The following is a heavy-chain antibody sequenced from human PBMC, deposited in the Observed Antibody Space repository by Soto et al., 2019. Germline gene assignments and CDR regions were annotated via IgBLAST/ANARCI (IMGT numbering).Heavy chain of an antibody. V-gene: IGHV1-69*01. J-gene: IGHJ4*02. Sequence: QMEQSGAEVRKPGSSVKVSCKPSGGSLTSYPMAWVRQAPGQGFEWMGVIIHIHGTTEYAQKSQGRVAITAGESTNRATLELTGLTSEHTAVYYCARGWGLVSWGPGTLVTVSS. CDR3: ARGWGLVS. CDR1: GGSLTSYP. D-gene: IGHD3-16*01. CDR2: IIHIHGTT.